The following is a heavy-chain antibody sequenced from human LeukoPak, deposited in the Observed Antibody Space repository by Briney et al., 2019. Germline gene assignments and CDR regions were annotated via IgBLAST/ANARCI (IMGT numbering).Heavy chain of an antibody. CDR3: ARLKLGYWYFDL. CDR2: ISGGGGST. V-gene: IGHV3-23*01. J-gene: IGHJ2*01. D-gene: IGHD7-27*01. Sequence: GGSLRLSCAASGFTFTSYSMNWVRQAPGKGLEWVSTISGGGGSTYYADSVKGRFTISRDNSKNTLYLQVNSLRAEDTAVYYCARLKLGYWYFDLWGRGTLVTVST. CDR1: GFTFTSYS.